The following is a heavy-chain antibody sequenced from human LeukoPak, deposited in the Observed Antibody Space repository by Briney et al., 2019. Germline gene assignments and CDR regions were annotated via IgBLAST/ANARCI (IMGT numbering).Heavy chain of an antibody. V-gene: IGHV3-21*01. CDR2: ISSSASYN. CDR3: ARAYCKNSGCLHNWFDL. J-gene: IGHJ5*02. D-gene: IGHD2/OR15-2a*01. CDR1: GFNFSNYS. Sequence: GGSLRLSCAASGFNFSNYSMNWVRQAPGKGLEWVSAISSSASYNYYADSVKGRFTISRDNAKNSLYLQMNSLRAEDTAVYYCARAYCKNSGCLHNWFDLWGQGTLVTVFS.